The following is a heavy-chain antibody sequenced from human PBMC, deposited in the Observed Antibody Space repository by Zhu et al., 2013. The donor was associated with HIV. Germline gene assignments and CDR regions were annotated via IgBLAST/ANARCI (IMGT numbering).Heavy chain of an antibody. CDR1: GGTFSSYA. CDR3: ARAYVTMGSRDYYYGMDV. CDR2: IIPIFGTA. V-gene: IGHV1-69*06. D-gene: IGHD3-10*01. Sequence: QVQLVQSGAEVKKPGSSVKVSCKASGGTFSSYAISWVRQAPGQGLEWMGGIIPIFGTANYAQKFQGRVTITADKSTSTAYMELSSLRSEDTAVYYCARAYVTMGSRDYYYGMDVWGQGTTVTVSS. J-gene: IGHJ6*02.